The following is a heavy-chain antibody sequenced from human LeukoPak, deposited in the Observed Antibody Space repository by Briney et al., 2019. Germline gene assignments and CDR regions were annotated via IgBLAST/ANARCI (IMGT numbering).Heavy chain of an antibody. D-gene: IGHD3-10*01. CDR3: ARLNRGGKLWFGELSRYYFDY. J-gene: IGHJ4*02. CDR2: IYYSGST. CDR1: GGSISSGDYY. V-gene: IGHV4-61*08. Sequence: PSETLSLTCTVSGGSISSGDYYWSWIRQPPGKGLEWIGYIYYSGSTNYIPSLKSRVTISVDTSKNQFSLKLSSVTAADTAVYYCARLNRGGKLWFGELSRYYFDYWGQGTLVTVSS.